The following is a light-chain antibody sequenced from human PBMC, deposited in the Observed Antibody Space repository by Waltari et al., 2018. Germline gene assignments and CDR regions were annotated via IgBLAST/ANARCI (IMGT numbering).Light chain of an antibody. J-gene: IGLJ3*02. V-gene: IGLV1-47*01. CDR2: RNN. CDR3: AAWDDSLSGRV. Sequence: QSVLTQPPSASGTPGQRVTTSCSGSSSNLASNYVSWYQQLPGTAPKLLICRNNQRPSGVPDRFSGSKSGTSASLAISGLRSEDEADYYCAAWDDSLSGRVFGGGTKLTVL. CDR1: SSNLASNY.